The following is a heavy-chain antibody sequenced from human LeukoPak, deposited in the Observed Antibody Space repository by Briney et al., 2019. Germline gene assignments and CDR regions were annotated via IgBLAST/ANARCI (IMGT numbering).Heavy chain of an antibody. D-gene: IGHD3-22*01. Sequence: SETLSLTCAVYGGSFSGYYWSWIRQPPGKGLEWIGEINHSGSTNYNPSLKSRVTISVDTSKNQFSLKLSYVTAADTAVYYCARGLYDSSGFDYWGKGTLVTVSS. V-gene: IGHV4-34*01. CDR2: INHSGST. J-gene: IGHJ4*02. CDR3: ARGLYDSSGFDY. CDR1: GGSFSGYY.